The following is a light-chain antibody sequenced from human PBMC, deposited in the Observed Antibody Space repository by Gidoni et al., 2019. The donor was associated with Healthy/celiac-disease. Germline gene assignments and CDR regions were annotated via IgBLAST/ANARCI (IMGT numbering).Light chain of an antibody. CDR3: QQSYSTLIT. CDR1: QSISSY. J-gene: IGKJ4*01. V-gene: IGKV1-39*01. Sequence: DLQMTQSPSSLSASVGDRVTITCRASQSISSYLNWYQQKPGKSPKILIYAASSLQSGVPSRFSGRGSGTDFTLTISSLQPEDFATYYCQQSYSTLITFGGGTKVEIK. CDR2: AAS.